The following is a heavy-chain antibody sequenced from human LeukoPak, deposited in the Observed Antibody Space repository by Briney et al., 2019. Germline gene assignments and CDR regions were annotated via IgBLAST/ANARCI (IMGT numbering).Heavy chain of an antibody. J-gene: IGHJ4*02. CDR2: IRSEAYGGTP. V-gene: IGHV3-49*04. Sequence: GGSLRLSCAASAFTFSSYGMHWVRQTPGKGLGWVGFIRSEAYGGTPEYAPSVKGRFTISRDDSKSIAYLQMNSLKTEDTAVYYCTRDQTPYYWGQGTLVTVSS. CDR1: AFTFSSYG. CDR3: TRDQTPYY.